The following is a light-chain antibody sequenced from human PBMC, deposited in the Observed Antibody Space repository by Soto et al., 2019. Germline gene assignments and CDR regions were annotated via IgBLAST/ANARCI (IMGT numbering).Light chain of an antibody. CDR1: SSDVGGYKY. Sequence: QSVLTQPASVSGSPGQSITISCTGTSSDVGGYKYVSWYQQHPDKAPKLMIYDVSNRPSGVSNRFSGSKSGNTASLTISGLQADDEADYYCSSYATISPVVFGGGTKVT. CDR3: SSYATISPVV. J-gene: IGLJ2*01. CDR2: DVS. V-gene: IGLV2-14*01.